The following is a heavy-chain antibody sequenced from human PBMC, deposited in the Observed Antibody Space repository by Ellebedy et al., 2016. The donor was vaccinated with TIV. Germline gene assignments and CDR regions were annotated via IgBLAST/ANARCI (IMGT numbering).Heavy chain of an antibody. CDR1: GYSFTRYW. CDR3: ARPSLYSGSSRYGMDV. CDR2: IYPADSDT. V-gene: IGHV5-51*01. J-gene: IGHJ6*02. D-gene: IGHD6-6*01. Sequence: GESLKISCKGSGYSFTRYWLGCVRQMPGKGLEWMGIIYPADSDTRYSPSFQGQVTISADRSISTAYLLWSSLKASDTAIYYCARPSLYSGSSRYGMDVWGQGTTVTVSS.